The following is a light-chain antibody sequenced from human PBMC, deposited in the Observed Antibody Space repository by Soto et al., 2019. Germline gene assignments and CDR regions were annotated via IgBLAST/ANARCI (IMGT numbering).Light chain of an antibody. Sequence: QSVLTQPPSVSGAPGQRVTISCTGRSSKIGAGYDVHWYQQLPGTAPKLLIYGNSNRPSGVPDRFSGSKTGTSASLAITGLQAEDEADYYCQSYDSSLSGWVFGGGTKVTVL. J-gene: IGLJ3*02. CDR3: QSYDSSLSGWV. CDR1: SSKIGAGYD. V-gene: IGLV1-40*01. CDR2: GNS.